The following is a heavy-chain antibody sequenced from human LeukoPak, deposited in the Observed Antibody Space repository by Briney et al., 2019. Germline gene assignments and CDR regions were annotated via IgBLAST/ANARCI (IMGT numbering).Heavy chain of an antibody. V-gene: IGHV4-34*01. J-gene: IGHJ6*02. Sequence: SETLSLTCAVYGGSFSGYYWSWIRQPPGKGLEWIGEINHSGSTNYNPSLKSRVTISVDTSKNQFSLKLSSVTAADTAVYYCARARSIAARPRTYYYYGMDVWGQGTTVTASS. CDR2: INHSGST. CDR1: GGSFSGYY. D-gene: IGHD6-6*01. CDR3: ARARSIAARPRTYYYYGMDV.